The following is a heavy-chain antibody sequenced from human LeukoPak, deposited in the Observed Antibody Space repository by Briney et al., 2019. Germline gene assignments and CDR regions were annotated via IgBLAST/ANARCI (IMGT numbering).Heavy chain of an antibody. CDR3: AREPYDISGYGMDV. D-gene: IGHD3-22*01. CDR2: IAYDGTNV. J-gene: IGHJ6*02. V-gene: IGHV3-30*09. CDR1: QFTLNIYP. Sequence: GGSLRLSCAASQFTLNIYPMHWVRQAPGKGLEWVATIAYDGTNVFYADSVRGRFGISRDNSKSALFLEMNSLRGEDTAVYYCAREPYDISGYGMDVWGQGTVVTVSS.